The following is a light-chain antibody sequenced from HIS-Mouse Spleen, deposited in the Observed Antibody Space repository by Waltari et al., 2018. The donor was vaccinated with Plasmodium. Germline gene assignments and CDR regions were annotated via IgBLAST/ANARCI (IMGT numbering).Light chain of an antibody. CDR1: SSDVGGYNY. Sequence: QSALTQPASVSGSPGQSITISCPGTSSDVGGYNYVSWYQQHPGKPPKLMIYDVSNRPSGVSNRFSGSKSGNTASLTISGLQAEDEADYYCSSYTSSSTLVFGGGTKLTVL. J-gene: IGLJ2*01. CDR2: DVS. CDR3: SSYTSSSTLV. V-gene: IGLV2-14*03.